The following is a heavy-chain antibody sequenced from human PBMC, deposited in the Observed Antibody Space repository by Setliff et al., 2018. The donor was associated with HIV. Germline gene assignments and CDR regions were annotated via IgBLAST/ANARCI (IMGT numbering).Heavy chain of an antibody. D-gene: IGHD3-3*01. CDR3: ARQPTDTSGYNNWFDS. CDR1: GYTFTNYW. Sequence: PGESLTISCRGSGYTFTNYWIGWVRQMPGRGLEWMGIIYPGDSDTRYSPSFEGQVTMSADKSFNTAYLQWNSLKASDTAMYYCARQPTDTSGYNNWFDSWGQGTLVTVSS. V-gene: IGHV5-51*01. CDR2: IYPGDSDT. J-gene: IGHJ5*01.